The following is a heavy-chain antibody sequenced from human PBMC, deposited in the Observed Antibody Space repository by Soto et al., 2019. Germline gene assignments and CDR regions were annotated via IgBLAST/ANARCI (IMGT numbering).Heavy chain of an antibody. V-gene: IGHV3-30*18. CDR2: ISYDGSNK. D-gene: IGHD3-10*01. J-gene: IGHJ4*02. CDR1: GFTFSSYG. CDR3: AKSRRPYGSGSSWGYFDY. Sequence: GGSLRLSCAASGFTFSSYGMHWVRQAPGKGLEWVAVISYDGSNKYYADSVKGRFTISRDNSKNTLYLQMNSLRAEDTAVYYCAKSRRPYGSGSSWGYFDYWGQGTLVTVSS.